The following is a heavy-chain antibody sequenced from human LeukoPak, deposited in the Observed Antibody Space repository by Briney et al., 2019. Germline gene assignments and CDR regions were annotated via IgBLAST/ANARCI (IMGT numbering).Heavy chain of an antibody. D-gene: IGHD3-10*01. J-gene: IGHJ5*02. V-gene: IGHV1-2*02. CDR2: INPNSGGT. Sequence: ASVKVSCKASGYTFTGYYMHWVRQAPGQGLEWMGWINPNSGGTNYAQKFQGRVTMTRDTSISTAYMELSRLRSDDTAVYYCARGGRGSGSYYQFDPWGQGTLVTVSS. CDR1: GYTFTGYY. CDR3: ARGGRGSGSYYQFDP.